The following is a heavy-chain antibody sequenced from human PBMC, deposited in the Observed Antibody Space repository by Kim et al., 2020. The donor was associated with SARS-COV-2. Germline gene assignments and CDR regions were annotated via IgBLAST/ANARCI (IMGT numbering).Heavy chain of an antibody. CDR1: GFTFSSYG. CDR2: IWYDGSNK. Sequence: GGSLRLSCAASGFTFSSYGMHWVRQAPGKGLEWVAVIWYDGSNKYYADSVKGRFTISRDNSKNTLYLQMNSLRAEDTAVYYCARDRLYYYDSSGYYFNPDYYSGMDVWGQGTTVTVPS. V-gene: IGHV3-33*01. D-gene: IGHD3-22*01. J-gene: IGHJ6*02. CDR3: ARDRLYYYDSSGYYFNPDYYSGMDV.